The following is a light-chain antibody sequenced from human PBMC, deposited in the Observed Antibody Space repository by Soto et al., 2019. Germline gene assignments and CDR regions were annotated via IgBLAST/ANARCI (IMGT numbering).Light chain of an antibody. J-gene: IGKJ1*01. CDR1: QNVANNY. Sequence: EIVLTQSPGTLSLSPGERATLSCRASQNVANNYLAWFRQKPGQTPRLLIYGASSRAAGIPDRFSGSGSGTDFTLTISRLEPEDFAVFYCPQYGTSPWTFGQGTKVDIK. CDR3: PQYGTSPWT. CDR2: GAS. V-gene: IGKV3-20*01.